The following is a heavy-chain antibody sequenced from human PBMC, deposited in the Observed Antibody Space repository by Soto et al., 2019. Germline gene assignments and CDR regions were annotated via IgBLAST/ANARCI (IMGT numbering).Heavy chain of an antibody. CDR1: GFTFSSYG. CDR2: ISYDGSNK. J-gene: IGHJ4*02. CDR3: ASYDYDSSGYY. D-gene: IGHD3-22*01. V-gene: IGHV3-30*03. Sequence: GGSLRLSCAASGFTFSSYGMHWVRQAPGKGLEWVAVISYDGSNKYYADSVKGRFTISRDNSKNTLYLQMNSLRAEDTAVYYCASYDYDSSGYYWGQGTLVTVSS.